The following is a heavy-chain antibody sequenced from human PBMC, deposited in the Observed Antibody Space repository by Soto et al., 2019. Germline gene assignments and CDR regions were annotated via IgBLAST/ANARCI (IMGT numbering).Heavy chain of an antibody. CDR2: INHSGST. CDR3: ARGALGYYYGSGSYYNRGESWFDP. V-gene: IGHV4-34*01. J-gene: IGHJ5*02. D-gene: IGHD3-10*01. CDR1: GGSFTGYY. Sequence: SETLSLTFAVYGGSFTGYYWSWIRQPPGKGREWIGEINHSGSTNYNPSLKSRVTISVDSSKNQFSLKLSSVTAADTAAYYCARGALGYYYGSGSYYNRGESWFDPWGQGTLVTVSS.